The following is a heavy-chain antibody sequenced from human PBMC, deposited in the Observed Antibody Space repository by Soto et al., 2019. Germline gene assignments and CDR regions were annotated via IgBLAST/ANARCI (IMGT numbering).Heavy chain of an antibody. D-gene: IGHD3-10*01. Sequence: QITLKESGPTLVKPTQTLTLTCTFSGFSLSTSGAGVGWIRQPPGKALEWLALLYWNDDKRYSPSLKSRLTXTXXTSKTQVVMTMSNMDPVDTATYSCVSWSFPTWFHPWGQGILVIVSS. V-gene: IGHV2-5*01. CDR3: VSWSFPTWFHP. CDR1: GFSLSTSGAG. CDR2: LYWNDDK. J-gene: IGHJ5*02.